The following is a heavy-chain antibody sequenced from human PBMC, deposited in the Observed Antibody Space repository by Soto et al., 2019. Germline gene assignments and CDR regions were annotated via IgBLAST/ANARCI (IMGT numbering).Heavy chain of an antibody. J-gene: IGHJ6*02. CDR1: GGSISSGDYY. Sequence: PSETLSLTCTVSGGSISSGDYYWSWIRQPPGKGLEWIGYIYYSGSTYYNPSLKSRVTISVDTSKNQFSLKLSSVTAADTAVYYCARAAPEADYYYGMDVWGQGTTVTVSS. CDR3: ARAAPEADYYYGMDV. D-gene: IGHD6-19*01. V-gene: IGHV4-30-4*01. CDR2: IYYSGST.